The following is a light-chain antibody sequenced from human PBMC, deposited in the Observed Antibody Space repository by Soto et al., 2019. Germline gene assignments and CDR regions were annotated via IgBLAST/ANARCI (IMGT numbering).Light chain of an antibody. CDR2: EVS. CDR3: MQGTHWPWT. V-gene: IGKV2-30*02. J-gene: IGKJ1*01. CDR1: QSLMHSDGNTY. Sequence: DVVMTQSPLSLPVTLGQPASISCRSSQSLMHSDGNTYLNWFQQRPGQSPRRLIYEVSDRDSGVPDRFSGSGSGSDFTLKISRVEAEDVRVYYCMQGTHWPWTFGQGTEVEIK.